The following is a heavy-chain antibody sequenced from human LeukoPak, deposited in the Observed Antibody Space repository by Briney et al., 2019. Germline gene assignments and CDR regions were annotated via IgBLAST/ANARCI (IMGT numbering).Heavy chain of an antibody. V-gene: IGHV4-39*07. CDR1: GGSISSSSYY. Sequence: KPSETLSLTCTVSGGSISSSSYYWGWIRQPPGKGLDWIGSISYSGSTYYNPSLKSRVTISVDTSKNQFSLKLSSVTAADTAVYYCARVSCGRSTSCYVLGGMYYYYYMDVWGKGTTVTVSS. D-gene: IGHD2-2*01. J-gene: IGHJ6*03. CDR2: ISYSGST. CDR3: ARVSCGRSTSCYVLGGMYYYYYMDV.